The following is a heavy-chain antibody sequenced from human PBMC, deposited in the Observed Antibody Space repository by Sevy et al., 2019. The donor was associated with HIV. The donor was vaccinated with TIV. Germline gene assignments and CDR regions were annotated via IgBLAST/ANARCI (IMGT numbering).Heavy chain of an antibody. D-gene: IGHD4-17*01. Sequence: GGSLRLSCAASGFSFSSYGMHWVRQAPGKGLEWLAVIWFDGSNEYYADSVKGRFTISRDIAKNTLYLQMNSLRAEDTAVYYGARDLEFYGCREYGPAFNPDYWGRGTLVTVSS. CDR3: ARDLEFYGCREYGPAFNPDY. CDR2: IWFDGSNE. CDR1: GFSFSSYG. J-gene: IGHJ4*02. V-gene: IGHV3-33*01.